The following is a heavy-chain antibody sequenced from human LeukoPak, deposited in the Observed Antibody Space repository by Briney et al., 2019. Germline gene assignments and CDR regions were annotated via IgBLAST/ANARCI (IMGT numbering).Heavy chain of an antibody. CDR1: NYSISSGYY. CDR3: AGTYSLYDAFDI. J-gene: IGHJ3*02. D-gene: IGHD6-13*01. CDR2: IYHSGNT. V-gene: IGHV4-38-2*02. Sequence: SETLSLTCSVSNYSISSGYYWGWIRQPPGKGLEWIGNIYHSGNTYYNPSLKSRVSMSVDTSENQFSLKLSSVTAADTAVYYCAGTYSLYDAFDIWGQGTMVTVSS.